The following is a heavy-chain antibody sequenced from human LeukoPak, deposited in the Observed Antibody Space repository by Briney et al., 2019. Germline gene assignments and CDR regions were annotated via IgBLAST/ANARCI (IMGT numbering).Heavy chain of an antibody. Sequence: SQTLSLTCTVSGGSISSGDYYWSWIRQPPGKGLEWIGYIYYSGSTYYHPSLKSRVTISVDTSKNQFSLKLSSVTAADTAVYYCARAATVTTSLDYWGQGTLVTVSS. CDR1: GGSISSGDYY. CDR3: ARAATVTTSLDY. V-gene: IGHV4-30-4*01. J-gene: IGHJ4*02. CDR2: IYYSGST. D-gene: IGHD4-17*01.